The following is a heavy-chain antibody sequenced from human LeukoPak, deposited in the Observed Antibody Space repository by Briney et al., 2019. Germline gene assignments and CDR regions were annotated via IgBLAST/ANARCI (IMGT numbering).Heavy chain of an antibody. CDR3: ARTGYSSGWYSLYYYYYMDV. CDR1: GFTFSDYY. D-gene: IGHD6-19*01. CDR2: ISSSGSTI. Sequence: GGSLRLSCAASGFTFSDYYVSWIRQAPGRGLEWVSYISSSGSTIYYADSVKGRFTISRDNAKNSLYLQMNSLRAEDTAVYYCARTGYSSGWYSLYYYYYMDVWGKGTTVTVSS. J-gene: IGHJ6*03. V-gene: IGHV3-11*01.